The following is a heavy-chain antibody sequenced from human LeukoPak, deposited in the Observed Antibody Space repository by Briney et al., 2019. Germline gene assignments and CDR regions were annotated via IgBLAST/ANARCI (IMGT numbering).Heavy chain of an antibody. CDR2: INPSGGGT. Sequence: SVNVSCTSSVYTFTTYYMHWVRQAPGQGREWRGRINPSGGGTSYAQTFQVRVTVTRDMSTSTVYMELSRVRSEDTAVYYCAREPFADYDSSGYLPSPFDYWGRGTLVTVSS. D-gene: IGHD3-22*01. CDR1: VYTFTTYY. V-gene: IGHV1-46*01. CDR3: AREPFADYDSSGYLPSPFDY. J-gene: IGHJ4*02.